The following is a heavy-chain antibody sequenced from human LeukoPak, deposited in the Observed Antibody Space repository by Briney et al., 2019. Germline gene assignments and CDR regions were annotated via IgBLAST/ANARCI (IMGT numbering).Heavy chain of an antibody. CDR1: GGSISSYY. J-gene: IGHJ4*02. CDR2: IYYSGST. Sequence: SETLSLTCTVSGGSISSYYWSWIRQPPGKGLEWIGYIYYSGSTNYNPSLKSRVAISVDTSKNQFSLKLSSVTAADTAVYYCARDRGGRGDYWGQGTLVTVSS. CDR3: ARDRGGRGDY. V-gene: IGHV4-59*12. D-gene: IGHD2-15*01.